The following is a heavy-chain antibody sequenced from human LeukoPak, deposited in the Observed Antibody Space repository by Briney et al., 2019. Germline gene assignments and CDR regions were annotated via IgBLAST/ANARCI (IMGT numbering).Heavy chain of an antibody. J-gene: IGHJ6*03. CDR2: IYTSGST. V-gene: IGHV4-4*07. CDR1: GGSISSYY. D-gene: IGHD3-3*01. Sequence: SETLSLTCTVSGGSISSYYWSWIRQPAGKGLEWIGRIYTSGSTNYNPSLKSRVTMSVDTSKNQFSLKLSSVTAADTAVYYCARDFWSGYYTTYYYYMDVWGKGTTVTVPS. CDR3: ARDFWSGYYTTYYYYMDV.